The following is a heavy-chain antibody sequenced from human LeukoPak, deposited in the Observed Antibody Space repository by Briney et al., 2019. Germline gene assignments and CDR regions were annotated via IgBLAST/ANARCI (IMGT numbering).Heavy chain of an antibody. D-gene: IGHD2-2*01. V-gene: IGHV4-59*01. CDR1: GGSISSYH. J-gene: IGHJ4*02. CDR3: ARMGSGTFFDY. CDR2: IYYSGST. Sequence: PSETLSLTCTVSGGSISSYHWSWIRQPPGKGLEWIGYIYYSGSTNYNPSLKSRVTISVDTSKNQFSLKLSSVTAADTAVYYCARMGSGTFFDYWRQGTLVTVSS.